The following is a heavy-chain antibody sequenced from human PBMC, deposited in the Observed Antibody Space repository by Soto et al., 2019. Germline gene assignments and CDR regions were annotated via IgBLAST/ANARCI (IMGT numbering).Heavy chain of an antibody. V-gene: IGHV4-59*01. Sequence: SETLSLTCTVSGGSISSYYWSLIRQPPGKGLEWIGYIYYSGSTNYNPSLKSRVTISVDTSKNQFSLKLSSVTAADTAVYYCARGQVAGGYSYGLNWFDPWGQGTLVTVSS. CDR3: ARGQVAGGYSYGLNWFDP. CDR1: GGSISSYY. J-gene: IGHJ5*02. CDR2: IYYSGST. D-gene: IGHD5-18*01.